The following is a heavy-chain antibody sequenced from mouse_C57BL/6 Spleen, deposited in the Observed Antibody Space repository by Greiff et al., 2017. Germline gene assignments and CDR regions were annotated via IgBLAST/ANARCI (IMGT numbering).Heavy chain of an antibody. CDR3: TRWALCFDY. CDR1: GYTFTDYE. CDR2: IDPETGGT. Sequence: QVQLQQSGAELVRPGASVTLSCKASGYTFTDYEMHWVKQTPVHGLEWIGAIDPETGGTAYNQKFKGKAILTADKSSSTAYMELRSLTSEDSAVYYCTRWALCFDYWGQGTPLTVSS. J-gene: IGHJ2*01. V-gene: IGHV1-15*01. D-gene: IGHD6-1*01.